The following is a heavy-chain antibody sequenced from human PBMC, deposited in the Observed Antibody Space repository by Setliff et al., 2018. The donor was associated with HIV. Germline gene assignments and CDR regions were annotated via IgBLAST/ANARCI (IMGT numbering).Heavy chain of an antibody. Sequence: SETLSLTCAVSGGSISSSNWWSWVRQSPGKGLEWIGEIYHSGSTNYNPSLKSRVTISVDTSTNQFSLKLNSVTAADTAVYYCARVSAGKDYYDSSGYYYRFDYWGQGTLVTVSS. CDR2: IYHSGST. CDR3: ARVSAGKDYYDSSGYYYRFDY. CDR1: GGSISSSNW. J-gene: IGHJ4*02. V-gene: IGHV4-4*02. D-gene: IGHD3-22*01.